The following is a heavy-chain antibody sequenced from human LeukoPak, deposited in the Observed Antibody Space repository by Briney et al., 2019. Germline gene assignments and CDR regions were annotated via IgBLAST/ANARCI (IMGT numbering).Heavy chain of an antibody. CDR2: ISYSGST. V-gene: IGHV4-59*01. CDR3: ARQGSIGIDY. CDR1: GGSISSYY. Sequence: SETLSLTCTVSGGSISSYYWSWIRQPPGKGLEWIGYISYSGSTNYNPSLKSRVTISLDTSKNQFSVKVSSVTAADTAVSYCARQGSIGIDYWGQGTLVTVSS. D-gene: IGHD3-10*01. J-gene: IGHJ4*02.